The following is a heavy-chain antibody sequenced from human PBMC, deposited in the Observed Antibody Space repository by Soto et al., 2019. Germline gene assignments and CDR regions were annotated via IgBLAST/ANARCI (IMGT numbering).Heavy chain of an antibody. CDR3: ARNLFSGWYYYYHGMDV. D-gene: IGHD6-19*01. Sequence: GSLRLCCAASGFTFSSYSMNWVRQAPGKGLEWVSSISSSSYIYYADSVKGRFTISRDNAKNSLYLQMNSLRAEDTAVYYCARNLFSGWYYYYHGMDVWGQGTTVTVSS. CDR2: ISSSSYI. V-gene: IGHV3-21*01. J-gene: IGHJ6*02. CDR1: GFTFSSYS.